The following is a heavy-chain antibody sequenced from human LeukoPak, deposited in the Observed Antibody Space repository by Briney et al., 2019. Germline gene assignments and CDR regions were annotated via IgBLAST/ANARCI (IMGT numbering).Heavy chain of an antibody. CDR2: ISAAGGIT. CDR1: GFTFDTYA. D-gene: IGHD1-26*01. Sequence: GGSPRLSCAASGFTFDTYAMSWVRQAPGRGLEWVSAISAAGGITNYADSVKGRFTFSRDNSKNTLYLQMNSLRAEDTAVYYCAKDGKLGGNYARHPFDYWGPGTLVTVSS. CDR3: AKDGKLGGNYARHPFDY. J-gene: IGHJ4*02. V-gene: IGHV3-23*01.